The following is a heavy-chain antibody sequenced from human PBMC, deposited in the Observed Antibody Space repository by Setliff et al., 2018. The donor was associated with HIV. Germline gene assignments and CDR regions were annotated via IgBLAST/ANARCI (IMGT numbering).Heavy chain of an antibody. D-gene: IGHD3-22*01. V-gene: IGHV1-2*02. CDR3: ARCMTMTCNWFDP. J-gene: IGHJ5*02. CDR1: GYTFTGYY. Sequence: GASVKVSCKASGYTFTGYYMHWVRQAPGQGLEWMGWINPNSGGTNYAQKFQGRVTMTRDTSISTAYMELSSLRSDDTAVYYCARCMTMTCNWFDPWGQGTLVTVSS. CDR2: INPNSGGT.